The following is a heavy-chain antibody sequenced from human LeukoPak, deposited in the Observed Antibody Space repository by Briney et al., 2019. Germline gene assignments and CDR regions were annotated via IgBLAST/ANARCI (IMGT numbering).Heavy chain of an antibody. V-gene: IGHV4-34*01. D-gene: IGHD6-13*01. Sequence: PSETLSLTCAVYGGSFSGYYWSWIRQPPGKGLEWIGEINHSGSTNYNPSLKSRVTISVDTSKNQFSLKLSSVTAADTAVYYCARTPKSIAAAVDYWGQGTLVTVSS. CDR3: ARTPKSIAAAVDY. J-gene: IGHJ4*02. CDR1: GGSFSGYY. CDR2: INHSGST.